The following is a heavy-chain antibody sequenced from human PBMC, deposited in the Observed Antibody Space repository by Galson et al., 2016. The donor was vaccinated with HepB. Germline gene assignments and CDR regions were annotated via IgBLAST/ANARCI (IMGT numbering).Heavy chain of an antibody. Sequence: SVKVSCKASGSIFTGYNLHWVRQAPGQGLEWMGWINTNNGDTDYAQKLQGRVTMTTDTSTSTGYMELWSLRSDDTAVYYCARDPLVPKYRNGMDVWGQGTTVTVSS. J-gene: IGHJ6*02. CDR1: GSIFTGYN. D-gene: IGHD1-14*01. CDR2: INTNNGDT. V-gene: IGHV1-18*04. CDR3: ARDPLVPKYRNGMDV.